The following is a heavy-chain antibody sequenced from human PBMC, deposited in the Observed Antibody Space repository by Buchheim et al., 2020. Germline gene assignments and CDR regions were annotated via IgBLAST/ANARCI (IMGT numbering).Heavy chain of an antibody. Sequence: QVQLRESGPGLVKPPQTLSLTCTVSGGSISSGGYHWSWIRQHPGKGLEWIGYMSYSGSTYYNPSLKSRLTISVDTSKNQFSLKLTSVTAADTAVYYCARGGRNNWFDPWGQGTL. CDR3: ARGGRNNWFDP. CDR1: GGSISSGGYH. J-gene: IGHJ5*02. V-gene: IGHV4-31*03. CDR2: MSYSGST.